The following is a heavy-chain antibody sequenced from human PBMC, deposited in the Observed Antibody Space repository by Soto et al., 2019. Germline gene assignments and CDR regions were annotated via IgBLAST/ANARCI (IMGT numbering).Heavy chain of an antibody. CDR3: ANPRGSSGYYYYMDV. CDR2: ISGSGGST. V-gene: IGHV3-23*01. J-gene: IGHJ6*03. CDR1: GFTFSSYA. D-gene: IGHD6-6*01. Sequence: GGSLRLSCAASGFTFSSYAMSWVRQAPGKGLEWVSAISGSGGSTYYADSVKGRFTISRDNSKNTLYLQMNSLRAEDTAVYYCANPRGSSGYYYYMDVWGKGTTVTVSS.